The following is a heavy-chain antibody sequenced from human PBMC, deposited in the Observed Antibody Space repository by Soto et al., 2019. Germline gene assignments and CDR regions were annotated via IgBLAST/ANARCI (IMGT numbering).Heavy chain of an antibody. CDR3: AGDFRIQSHGVDV. CDR2: INPNSGDT. J-gene: IGHJ6*02. D-gene: IGHD5-18*01. Sequence: QAQLVQSGAEVRKPGASVRVSCKASGYIFTGPYIYWVRQAPGQGLEWMGWINPNSGDTDFAQGFQGRVTLTRDTSISTIYMQLDNLRSDDTGVYYCAGDFRIQSHGVDVWGQGTAVIVSS. CDR1: GYIFTGPY. V-gene: IGHV1-2*02.